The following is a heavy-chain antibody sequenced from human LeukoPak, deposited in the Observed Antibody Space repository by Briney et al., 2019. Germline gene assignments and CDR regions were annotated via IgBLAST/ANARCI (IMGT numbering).Heavy chain of an antibody. CDR3: ATAGLERWFDP. Sequence: ASVKVSCKVSVYSLTELSMHWVRQAPGKGLDWMGGFDPEDGETIYAQKFQGRVTMTEDTSTDTAYMELSSLRSEDTAVYYCATAGLERWFDPWGQGTLVTVSS. D-gene: IGHD1-1*01. V-gene: IGHV1-24*01. CDR2: FDPEDGET. J-gene: IGHJ5*02. CDR1: VYSLTELS.